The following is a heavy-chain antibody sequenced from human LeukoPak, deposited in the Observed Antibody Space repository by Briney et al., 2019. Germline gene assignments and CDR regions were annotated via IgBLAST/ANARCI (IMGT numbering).Heavy chain of an antibody. CDR1: GGSISSYY. D-gene: IGHD3-9*01. V-gene: IGHV4-59*12. CDR2: IYYSGST. Sequence: SETLSLTCTVSGGSISSYYWSWIRQPPGKGLEWIGYIYYSGSTNYNPSLKSRVTISVDTSKNQFSLKLSSVTAADTAVYYCARDKYDILTGYYRLDSWGQGTLVTVSS. J-gene: IGHJ4*02. CDR3: ARDKYDILTGYYRLDS.